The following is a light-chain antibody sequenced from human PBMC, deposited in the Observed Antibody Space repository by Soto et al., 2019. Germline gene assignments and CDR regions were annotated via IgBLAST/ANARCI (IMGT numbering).Light chain of an antibody. Sequence: IVMTQSPATLSVSPWVRATLSCRAREGVSNNLAWYQQKPGQAPRLLFYGASTRATDIPARFSATGSGTEFTLIISSLQSEDFAVYYCQQHSKWPRTFGQGTKVDIK. CDR1: EGVSNN. V-gene: IGKV3-15*01. CDR3: QQHSKWPRT. CDR2: GAS. J-gene: IGKJ1*01.